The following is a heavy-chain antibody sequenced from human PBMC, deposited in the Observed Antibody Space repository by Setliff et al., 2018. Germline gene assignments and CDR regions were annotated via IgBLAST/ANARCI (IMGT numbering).Heavy chain of an antibody. D-gene: IGHD2-15*01. CDR3: AISTLSICSGGSCPNVFDV. CDR2: ISSYNSDVT. CDR1: GYIFSSYG. Sequence: ASVKVSCKASGYIFSSYGISWVRQAPGQGLEWMGWISSYNSDVTNYAQRFQGRITMTTDISTSVAYMDLRGLRSDDTAIYYCAISTLSICSGGSCPNVFDVWGPGAMVTVSS. V-gene: IGHV1-18*01. J-gene: IGHJ3*01.